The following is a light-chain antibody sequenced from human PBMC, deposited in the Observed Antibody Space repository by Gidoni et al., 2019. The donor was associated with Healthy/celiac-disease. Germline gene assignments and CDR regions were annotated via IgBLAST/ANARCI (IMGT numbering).Light chain of an antibody. Sequence: DIVLTQSPSTLSVSPGESATLPSRASQSVSSNLAWYQQKPGQAPKLLIYGAATRATGIPARFSGSGSGTEFTLTISSLQSEDFAVDYCQQYNNWPPSITFGQGTRLEIK. CDR2: GAA. J-gene: IGKJ5*01. V-gene: IGKV3-15*01. CDR1: QSVSSN. CDR3: QQYNNWPPSIT.